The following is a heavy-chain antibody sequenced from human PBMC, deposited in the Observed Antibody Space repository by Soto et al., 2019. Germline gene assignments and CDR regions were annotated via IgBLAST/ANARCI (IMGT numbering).Heavy chain of an antibody. CDR1: GGSFSGYY. J-gene: IGHJ6*02. CDR3: AREKLLTMVRGVIYYYYGMDV. V-gene: IGHV4-34*01. CDR2: INHSGST. Sequence: SETLSLTCAVYGGSFSGYYWSWIRQPPGKGLEWIGEINHSGSTNYNPSLKSRVTISVDTSKNQFSLKLSSVTAADTAVYYCAREKLLTMVRGVIYYYYGMDVWGQGTTVTVSS. D-gene: IGHD3-10*01.